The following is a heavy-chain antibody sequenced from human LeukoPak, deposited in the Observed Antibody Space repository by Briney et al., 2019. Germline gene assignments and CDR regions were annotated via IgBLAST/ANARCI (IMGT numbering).Heavy chain of an antibody. V-gene: IGHV3-7*01. CDR3: SRSLDY. CDR2: INQDGTNQ. Sequence: QSGGSLRLSCVASGFPFSGYWMDWVRQAPGKGMEWVANINQDGTNQYYAASVRGRFSISRDNAKNSLYLQMNSLRAEDTGVYYCSRSLDYLGQGDLVTVSS. CDR1: GFPFSGYW. J-gene: IGHJ4*02.